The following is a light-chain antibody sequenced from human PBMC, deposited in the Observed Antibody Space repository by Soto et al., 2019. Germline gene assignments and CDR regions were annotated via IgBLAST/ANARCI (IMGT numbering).Light chain of an antibody. Sequence: QSALTQPPSASGSPGQSVTISCTRTSSDVGDYNYVSWYQQHPGKAPKLMIYEVTKRPSGVPDRFSGYKSGNTASLTVSGLRAEDEADYFCSSYAGRNNVIFGGGTKLTVL. CDR2: EVT. CDR1: SSDVGDYNY. V-gene: IGLV2-8*01. J-gene: IGLJ2*01. CDR3: SSYAGRNNVI.